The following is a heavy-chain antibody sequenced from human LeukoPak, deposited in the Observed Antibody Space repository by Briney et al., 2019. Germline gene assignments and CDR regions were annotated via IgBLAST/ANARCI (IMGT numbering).Heavy chain of an antibody. CDR2: ISSSGSTI. CDR1: GFPFSSYE. CDR3: ARVELYYDSSGPSDY. V-gene: IGHV3-48*03. Sequence: GGSLRLSCAAPGFPFSSYEMNWVRPAPGKGLEWVSYISSSGSTIYYADSVKGRFTISRDNAKNSLYMQMNSLRAEDTAVYYCARVELYYDSSGPSDYWGQGTLVTVSS. D-gene: IGHD3-22*01. J-gene: IGHJ4*02.